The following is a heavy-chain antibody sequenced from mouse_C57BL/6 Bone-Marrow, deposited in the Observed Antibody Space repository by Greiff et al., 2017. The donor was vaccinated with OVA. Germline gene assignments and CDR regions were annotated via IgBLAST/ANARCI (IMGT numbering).Heavy chain of an antibody. Sequence: EVQLQESGGGLVQPKGSLKLSCAASGFSFNTYAMNWVRQAPGKGLEWVARIRSKSTNYATYYADSVKDRFTISRDDSESMLYLQMNNLKTEDTAMYYCVRHGEGYAMDYWGQGTSVTVSS. J-gene: IGHJ4*01. CDR3: VRHGEGYAMDY. CDR2: IRSKSTNYAT. V-gene: IGHV10-1*01. CDR1: GFSFNTYA.